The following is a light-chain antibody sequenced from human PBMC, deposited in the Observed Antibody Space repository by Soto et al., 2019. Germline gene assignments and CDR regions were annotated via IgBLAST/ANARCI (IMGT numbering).Light chain of an antibody. CDR2: AAS. CDR1: QGISCY. J-gene: IGKJ4*01. V-gene: IGKV1-9*01. Sequence: IQLTQSPSSLSASVGDSVTITCRASQGISCYLSWYQQKPGRAPKLLISAASTLQSGVPARFSGSGSGTDFTLSITSLQPEDFATYYCQQLNTYPVTFGGGTKVEIK. CDR3: QQLNTYPVT.